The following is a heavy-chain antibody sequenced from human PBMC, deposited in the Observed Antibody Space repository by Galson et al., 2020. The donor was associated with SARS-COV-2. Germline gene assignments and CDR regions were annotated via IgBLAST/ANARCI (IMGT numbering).Heavy chain of an antibody. CDR2: ISSSSSTI. V-gene: IGHV3-48*01. Sequence: GGSLRLSCAASGFTFSSYSMNWVRQAPGKGLEWVSSISSSSSTIYYADSVKGRFTISRDNAKNSLYLQMNSLRAEDTAVYYCARLPYYYYGMDVWGQGTTVTVSS. CDR3: ARLPYYYYGMDV. CDR1: GFTFSSYS. D-gene: IGHD1-26*01. J-gene: IGHJ6*02.